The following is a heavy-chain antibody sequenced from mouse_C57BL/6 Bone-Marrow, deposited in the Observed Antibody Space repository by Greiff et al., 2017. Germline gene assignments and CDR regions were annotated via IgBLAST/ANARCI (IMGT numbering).Heavy chain of an antibody. CDR3: ASPTVVAPYYYAMDY. CDR1: GYTFTSYW. J-gene: IGHJ4*01. V-gene: IGHV1-55*01. Sequence: VQLQQPGAELVKPGASVKMSCKASGYTFTSYWITWVKQRPGQGLEWIGDIYPGSGSTNYNEKFKSKATLTVDTSSSTAYMQLSSLTSEDSAVYYCASPTVVAPYYYAMDYWGQGTSVTVSS. CDR2: IYPGSGST. D-gene: IGHD1-1*01.